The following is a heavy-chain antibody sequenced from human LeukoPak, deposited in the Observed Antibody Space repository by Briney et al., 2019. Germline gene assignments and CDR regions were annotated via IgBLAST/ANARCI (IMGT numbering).Heavy chain of an antibody. V-gene: IGHV4-59*08. D-gene: IGHD3-22*01. CDR2: IYYSGST. CDR1: GGSISSYY. Sequence: SETLSLTCTVSGGSISSYYWSWIRQPLGKGLEWIGYIYYSGSTNYNPSLKSRVTISVDTSKNQFSLKLTSVTAADTAVYYCARGVTMIVVVIHDWYFDLWGRGTLVTVSS. J-gene: IGHJ2*01. CDR3: ARGVTMIVVVIHDWYFDL.